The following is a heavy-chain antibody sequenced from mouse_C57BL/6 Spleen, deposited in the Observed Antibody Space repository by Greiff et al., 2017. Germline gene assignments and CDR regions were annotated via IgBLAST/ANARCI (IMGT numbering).Heavy chain of an antibody. CDR2: IDPETGGT. Sequence: VQLQQSGAELVRPGASVTLSCKASGYTFTDYEMHWVKQTPVHGLEWIGAIDPETGGTDYNQKFKGKAILTADKSSSTAYMELRSLTSEDSAVYYCTRKGFNWYFDVWGTGTTVTVSS. J-gene: IGHJ1*03. D-gene: IGHD3-3*01. V-gene: IGHV1-15*01. CDR3: TRKGFNWYFDV. CDR1: GYTFTDYE.